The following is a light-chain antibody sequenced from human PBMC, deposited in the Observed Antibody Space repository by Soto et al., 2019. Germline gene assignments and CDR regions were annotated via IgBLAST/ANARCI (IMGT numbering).Light chain of an antibody. CDR1: QSVSSN. V-gene: IGKV3-15*01. CDR3: QQYNNWPPLT. J-gene: IGKJ4*01. CDR2: AAS. Sequence: EIVMTQSPATLSVSPGERATLSCRASQSVSSNLAWYQQKPGQAPRLLIYAASTRATGIPARFRGSGSGTEFTLTITSLQSEDFAVYYCQQYNNWPPLTFGGGTKVEIK.